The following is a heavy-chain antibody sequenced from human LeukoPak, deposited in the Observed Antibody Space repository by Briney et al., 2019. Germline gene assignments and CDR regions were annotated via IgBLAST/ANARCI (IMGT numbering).Heavy chain of an antibody. CDR1: GFTFTSSA. Sequence: SVNLFCRAWGFTFTSSAMQWVRQARGQRLEWIGWIAVGSGNTNYAQKFQERVTITRDMSTSTAYRELSSLRSDDTAVYYCAAESRQGIHLGRGYWGQGTLVTVSS. J-gene: IGHJ4*02. D-gene: IGHD6-13*01. CDR2: IAVGSGNT. V-gene: IGHV1-58*02. CDR3: AAESRQGIHLGRGY.